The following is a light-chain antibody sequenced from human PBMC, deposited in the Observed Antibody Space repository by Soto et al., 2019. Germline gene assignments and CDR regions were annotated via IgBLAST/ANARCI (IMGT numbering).Light chain of an antibody. Sequence: DIQITHAPSSLSASVGYMVTITFLASQAIRNDVGWYQQKPGKDPNRLIYIASRLESGVPSRFSGSGSGTDFTLTISSLEPEDFAVYYCQQLTDWPPQWTFGQGTKVDI. CDR2: IAS. CDR1: QAIRND. V-gene: IGKV1-17*01. CDR3: QQLTDWPPQWT. J-gene: IGKJ1*01.